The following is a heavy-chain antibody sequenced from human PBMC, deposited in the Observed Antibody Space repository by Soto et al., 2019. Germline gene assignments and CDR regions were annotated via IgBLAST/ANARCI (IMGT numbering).Heavy chain of an antibody. CDR3: ESIWCSGYDYRFDY. V-gene: IGHV1-69*02. CDR2: IIPILGIA. D-gene: IGHD5-12*01. CDR1: GGTFSSYT. J-gene: IGHJ4*02. Sequence: QVQLVQSGAEVKKPGSSVKVSCKASGGTFSSYTISWVRQAPGQGLEWMGRIIPILGIANYAQKLQGRVKITADKPTSKAYMELSSLSSEATAVYYCESIWCSGYDYRFDYWGQGTLVTVSS.